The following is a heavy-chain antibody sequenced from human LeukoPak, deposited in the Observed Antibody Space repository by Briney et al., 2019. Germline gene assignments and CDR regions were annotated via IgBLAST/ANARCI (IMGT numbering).Heavy chain of an antibody. CDR1: GGSISSSNW. D-gene: IGHD2-2*01. Sequence: SETLSLTCAVSGGSISSSNWWSWVRQPPGKGLEWIGEIYHSGSTNYNPSLKSRVTISVDKSKNQFSLKVKSVTAADTAVYYCARLPAYCSSTSCYYDYWGQGTLVTVSS. J-gene: IGHJ4*02. V-gene: IGHV4-4*02. CDR3: ARLPAYCSSTSCYYDY. CDR2: IYHSGST.